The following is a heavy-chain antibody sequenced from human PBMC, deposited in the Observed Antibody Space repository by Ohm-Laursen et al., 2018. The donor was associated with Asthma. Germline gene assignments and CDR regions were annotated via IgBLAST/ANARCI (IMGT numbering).Heavy chain of an antibody. D-gene: IGHD4-11*01. CDR1: GFTFSSYA. V-gene: IGHV3-23*01. J-gene: IGHJ6*02. CDR2: ISGSGGSA. CDR3: AKYREMGYSKYRYYYGMDV. Sequence: SLRLSCSASGFTFSSYAMSWVRQAPGKGLEWVSGISGSGGSAYYANSVRGRFTISRDNSKNTLYLQMNSLRAEDTAVYYCAKYREMGYSKYRYYYGMDVWGQGTTVTVSS.